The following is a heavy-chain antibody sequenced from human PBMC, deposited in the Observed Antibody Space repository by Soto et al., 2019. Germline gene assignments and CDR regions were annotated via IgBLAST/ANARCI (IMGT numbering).Heavy chain of an antibody. V-gene: IGHV1-2*04. Sequence: ASVKVSCKASGGTFSSYAISWVRQAPGQGLEWLGRINPKSGGTSTAQKFQGWVTMTTDTSISTASMELTRLASDDTAIYYCARGDSTDCSNGVCSFFYNHDMDVWGQGTTVTVSS. CDR1: GGTFSSYA. CDR2: INPKSGGT. J-gene: IGHJ6*02. CDR3: ARGDSTDCSNGVCSFFYNHDMDV. D-gene: IGHD2-8*01.